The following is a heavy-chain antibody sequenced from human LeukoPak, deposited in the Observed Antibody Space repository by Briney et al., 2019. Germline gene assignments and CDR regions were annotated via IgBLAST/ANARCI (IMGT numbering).Heavy chain of an antibody. CDR2: IYPGDSDT. D-gene: IGHD2-2*02. V-gene: IGHV5-51*01. CDR1: GYSFTSYW. CDR3: ASQLYCSSTSCYTVPRAFDI. J-gene: IGHJ3*02. Sequence: ASVKISCKGSGYSFTSYWIGWVRQMPGKGLEWMGLIYPGDSDTRYSPSFQGQVTISADKSISTAYLQWSSLKASDTAMYYCASQLYCSSTSCYTVPRAFDIWGQGAMVTVSS.